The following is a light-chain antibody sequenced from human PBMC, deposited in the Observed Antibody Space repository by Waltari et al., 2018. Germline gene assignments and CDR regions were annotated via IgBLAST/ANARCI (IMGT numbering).Light chain of an antibody. CDR3: ALYMGSGIWV. V-gene: IGLV8-61*01. Sequence: QTVVTQEPSLSVSPGTTVTLTCALGFGSLSTTSSAHWYQQTPGQAPRTLVYKANARSSGVPDRFSGSILGNTAALTITGAQADDESDYYCALYMGSGIWVFGGGTRLTVL. J-gene: IGLJ3*02. CDR1: FGSLSTTSS. CDR2: KAN.